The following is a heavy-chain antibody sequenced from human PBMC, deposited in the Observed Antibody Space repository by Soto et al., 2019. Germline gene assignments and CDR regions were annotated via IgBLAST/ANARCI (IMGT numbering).Heavy chain of an antibody. CDR1: GFTFSSYW. D-gene: IGHD2-15*01. J-gene: IGHJ3*02. Sequence: GGSLRLSCAASGFTFSSYWMSWVRQAPGKGLEWVANIKQDGSEKYYVDSVKGRFTISRDNAKNSLYLQMNSLRAEDTAVYYCASSTILGYCSGGSCPNHDAFDIWGQGTMVTVSS. CDR2: IKQDGSEK. CDR3: ASSTILGYCSGGSCPNHDAFDI. V-gene: IGHV3-7*01.